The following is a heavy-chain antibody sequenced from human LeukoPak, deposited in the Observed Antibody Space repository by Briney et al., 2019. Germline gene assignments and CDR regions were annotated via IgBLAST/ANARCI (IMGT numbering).Heavy chain of an antibody. CDR1: RFTFDDYA. Sequence: PGGSLRLSCAASRFTFDDYAMHWVRQAPGKGLEWVSGISWNSGSIGYADSVKGRFTISRDNAKNSLYLQMNSLRAEDTALYYCAKDTDGAAAGTTWGHWGQGTLVTVSS. CDR3: AKDTDGAAAGTTWGH. J-gene: IGHJ4*02. V-gene: IGHV3-9*01. CDR2: ISWNSGSI. D-gene: IGHD6-13*01.